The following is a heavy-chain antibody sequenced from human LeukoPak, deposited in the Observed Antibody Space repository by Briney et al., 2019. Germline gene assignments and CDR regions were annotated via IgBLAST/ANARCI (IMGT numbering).Heavy chain of an antibody. CDR2: ISYDGSNK. CDR1: GFTFSSYG. CDR3: AKEDYYDSSGYYLPFTLWD. D-gene: IGHD3-22*01. V-gene: IGHV3-30*18. J-gene: IGHJ4*02. Sequence: GPLRLSCAASGFTFSSYGMHWVRQAPGKGLEWVAVISYDGSNKYYADSVKGRFTISRDNSKNTLYLQMNSLRAEDTAVYYCAKEDYYDSSGYYLPFTLWDWGQGTLVTVSS.